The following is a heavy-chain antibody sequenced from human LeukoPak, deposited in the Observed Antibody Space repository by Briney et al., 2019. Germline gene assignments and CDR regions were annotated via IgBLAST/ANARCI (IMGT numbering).Heavy chain of an antibody. Sequence: GGSLRLSCAAAGFTFSDYTMLWVRQAPGKGLEYVSAISSKGGSTYYANSVKGRFTISRDNSKNTLYLQMGSLRAEDMAVYYCATFPHYWGQGTLVTVSS. CDR1: GFTFSDYT. J-gene: IGHJ4*02. CDR3: ATFPHY. V-gene: IGHV3-64*01. CDR2: ISSKGGST.